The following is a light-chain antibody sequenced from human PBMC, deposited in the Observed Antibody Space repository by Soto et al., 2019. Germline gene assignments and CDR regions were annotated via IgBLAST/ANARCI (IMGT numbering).Light chain of an antibody. CDR3: QQSYNAPIT. V-gene: IGKV1-39*01. Sequence: IQMTQNPYTPSGSVGDRVTITWRASQTISSWLAWYQQKPGKAPKLLIYAASSLQSGVPSRFSGSGSGTDFTLTISSLQPEDFATYYCQQSYNAPITFSQGRLLEV. J-gene: IGKJ5*01. CDR2: AAS. CDR1: QTISSW.